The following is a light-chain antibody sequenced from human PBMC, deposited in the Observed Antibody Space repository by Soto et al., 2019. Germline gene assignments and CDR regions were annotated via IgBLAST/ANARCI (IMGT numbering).Light chain of an antibody. CDR3: SSYAGSNNVI. J-gene: IGLJ2*01. V-gene: IGLV2-8*01. CDR2: EVT. Sequence: QSALTQPPSASGSPGQSVTMSCTGSSSDVGGYNYVSWYQQHPDKAPKLMIYEVTKRPSGVPDRFSGSKSGNTASLTVSGLQAEDEADYYCSSYAGSNNVIFGGGTKLTVL. CDR1: SSDVGGYNY.